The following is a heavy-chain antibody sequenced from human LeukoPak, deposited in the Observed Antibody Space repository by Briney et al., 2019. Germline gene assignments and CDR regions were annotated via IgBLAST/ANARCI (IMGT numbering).Heavy chain of an antibody. D-gene: IGHD2-21*01. CDR3: ARSEVMTGGYFDY. V-gene: IGHV3-21*01. Sequence: PGGSLRLSCAASGFTFSSYSMNWVRQAPGKGLEWVSFISSSSSYIYYADSVKGRFTISRDNAKNSLYLQMNSLRAEDTAVYFCARSEVMTGGYFDYWGQGTLVTVSS. CDR2: ISSSSSYI. J-gene: IGHJ4*02. CDR1: GFTFSSYS.